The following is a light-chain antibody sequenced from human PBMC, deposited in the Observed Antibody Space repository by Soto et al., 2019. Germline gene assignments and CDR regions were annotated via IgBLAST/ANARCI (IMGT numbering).Light chain of an antibody. J-gene: IGLJ2*01. CDR3: QVWDSSSDHPGVV. CDR2: YDS. Sequence: SYELTQPPSVSVAPGKTARITCGGNNIGSKSVHWYQQKPGQAPVLVIYYDSDRPSGIPERFSGSTSGNTATLTISRGEAGDEADYYCQVWDSSSDHPGVVFGGGTKLTVL. CDR1: NIGSKS. V-gene: IGLV3-21*04.